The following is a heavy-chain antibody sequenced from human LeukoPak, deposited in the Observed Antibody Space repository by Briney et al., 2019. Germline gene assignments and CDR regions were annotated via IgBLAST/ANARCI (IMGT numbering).Heavy chain of an antibody. CDR2: IRSKAYGGTA. CDR1: GFTFGDYA. J-gene: IGHJ4*02. V-gene: IGHV3-49*04. Sequence: GGSLRLSCTTSGFTFGDYAMTWVRQAPGKGLEWVGFIRSKAYGGTAEYAASVKGRFTISRDDSKSIAYLQMNSLKTEDTAVYFCSRDQTPYYWGQGTLVTVSS. CDR3: SRDQTPYY.